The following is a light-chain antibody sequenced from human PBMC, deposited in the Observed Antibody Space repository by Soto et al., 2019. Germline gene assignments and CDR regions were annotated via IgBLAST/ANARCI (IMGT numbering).Light chain of an antibody. CDR1: QSISSY. J-gene: IGKJ1*01. CDR2: GAS. Sequence: DIQMTQSPSSLSASVGDRFTITCRASQSISSYLNWYQQKPGKAPELLIYGASTLQTGVPSRFRGSGSRTAFTLTNSSLQIEDFANYFCQQDYSSPWTFGQGTRVEIK. CDR3: QQDYSSPWT. V-gene: IGKV1-39*01.